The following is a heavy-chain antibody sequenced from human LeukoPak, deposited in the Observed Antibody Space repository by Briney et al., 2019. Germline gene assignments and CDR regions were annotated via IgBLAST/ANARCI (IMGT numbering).Heavy chain of an antibody. CDR2: IDPSDSYT. V-gene: IGHV5-10-1*01. CDR3: ARLGDGYNSHFQH. CDR1: GYSFTSYW. Sequence: KRGESLKISCKGSGYSFTSYWISWVRQMPGKGLEWMGRIDPSDSYTNYSPSFQGHVTISADKSISTAYLQWSSLKASDTAMYYCARLGDGYNSHFQHWGQGTPVTVSS. D-gene: IGHD5-24*01. J-gene: IGHJ1*01.